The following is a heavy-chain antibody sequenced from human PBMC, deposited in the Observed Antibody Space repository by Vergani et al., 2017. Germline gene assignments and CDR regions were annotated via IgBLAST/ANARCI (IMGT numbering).Heavy chain of an antibody. D-gene: IGHD3-22*01. J-gene: IGHJ3*02. Sequence: EVQLVQSGAEVKKPGESLKISCKGSGYSFTSYWIGWVRQMPGQGLEWMGIIYPGDSDTRYSQSFQGQVTISANKSISTAYLQWSSLKASDTAMYYCARSPGITMIVVVPPGAFDIWGQGTMVTVSS. CDR3: ARSPGITMIVVVPPGAFDI. V-gene: IGHV5-51*01. CDR1: GYSFTSYW. CDR2: IYPGDSDT.